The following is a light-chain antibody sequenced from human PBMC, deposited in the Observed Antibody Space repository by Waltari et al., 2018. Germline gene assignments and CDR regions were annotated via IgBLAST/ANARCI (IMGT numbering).Light chain of an antibody. Sequence: QSALTQPASVSGSPGQSITISCTGTSSDVGGYKYVSWYQQHPGKAPKCMIYDFSKRPSGVPNRFSGSKSGNTASLTISGLQAEDEADYFCSSYTSSSTYVFGTGTKVTVL. CDR3: SSYTSSSTYV. CDR2: DFS. V-gene: IGLV2-14*01. CDR1: SSDVGGYKY. J-gene: IGLJ1*01.